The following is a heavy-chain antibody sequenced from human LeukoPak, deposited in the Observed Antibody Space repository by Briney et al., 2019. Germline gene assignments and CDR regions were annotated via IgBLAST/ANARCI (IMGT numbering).Heavy chain of an antibody. V-gene: IGHV3-30*02. CDR1: GLTFNTND. Sequence: PGGTLRHSCAASGLTFNTNDMHGVRQAPGKGLEWVAFIRSDGINKYYADSVKGRFTNSRDNSKNTLYPQMNSLRAEDTAVYYFARELDGGSYNPDYWGEGTLVTVSS. D-gene: IGHD1-26*01. CDR3: ARELDGGSYNPDY. CDR2: IRSDGINK. J-gene: IGHJ4*02.